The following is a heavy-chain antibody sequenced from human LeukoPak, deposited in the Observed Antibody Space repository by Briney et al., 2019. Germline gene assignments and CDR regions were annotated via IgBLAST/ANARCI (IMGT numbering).Heavy chain of an antibody. CDR3: ARGGGLWFGEFD. D-gene: IGHD3-10*01. J-gene: IGHJ4*02. CDR1: GGPISSHY. CDR2: IYYSGST. Sequence: SETLSLTCTVSGGPISSHYWSWIRQPPGKGLEWIGYIYYSGSTNYNPSLKSRVTISVDTSKNQFSLKLSSVTAADTAVYYCARGGGLWFGEFDWGQGTLVTVSS. V-gene: IGHV4-59*11.